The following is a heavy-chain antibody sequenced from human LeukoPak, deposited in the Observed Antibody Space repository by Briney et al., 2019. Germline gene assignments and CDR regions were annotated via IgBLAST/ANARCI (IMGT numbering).Heavy chain of an antibody. CDR3: ARLPGAAAGTSLFDY. J-gene: IGHJ4*02. Sequence: SETLSLTCTVSGGSLSSYYWIWIRQPPGKGLEWIGYIYYSGSTNYNPSLKSRVTISVDTSKNQLSLKLSSVTAADTAVYYCARLPGAAAGTSLFDYWGQGALVTVSS. V-gene: IGHV4-59*12. CDR1: GGSLSSYY. CDR2: IYYSGST. D-gene: IGHD6-13*01.